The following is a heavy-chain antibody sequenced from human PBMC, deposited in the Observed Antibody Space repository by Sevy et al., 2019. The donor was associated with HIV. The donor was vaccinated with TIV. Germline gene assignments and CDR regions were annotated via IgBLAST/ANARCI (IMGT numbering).Heavy chain of an antibody. CDR1: GYTFNSYG. V-gene: IGHV1-18*01. CDR3: ARTYSSSWYNWFDP. CDR2: ISAYNGNT. Sequence: ASVKVSCKASGYTFNSYGISWVRQAPGQGLEWMGWISAYNGNTNYAQKLQGRVTMATDTSTSIAYMELRSLRSDDTAVYYCARTYSSSWYNWFDPWGQGTLVTVSS. D-gene: IGHD6-13*01. J-gene: IGHJ5*02.